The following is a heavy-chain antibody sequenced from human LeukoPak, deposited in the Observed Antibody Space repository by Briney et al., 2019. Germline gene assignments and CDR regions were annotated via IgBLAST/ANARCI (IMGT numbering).Heavy chain of an antibody. CDR1: GYNFTTYW. CDR3: ARTVANLPYHQYFYMDV. V-gene: IGHV5-51*01. CDR2: IYPDDSDT. J-gene: IGHJ6*03. D-gene: IGHD5-12*01. Sequence: GEFLKISCKGSGYNFTTYWVGWVRQMPGKGLEWMGIIYPDDSDTRYSPSFQGQVSISADKSINTAYLQWTTMKASDTAMYYCARTVANLPYHQYFYMDVWGKGTTVIVSS.